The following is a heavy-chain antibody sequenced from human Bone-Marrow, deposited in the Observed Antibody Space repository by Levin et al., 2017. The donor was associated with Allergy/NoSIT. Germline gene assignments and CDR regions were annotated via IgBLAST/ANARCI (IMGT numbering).Heavy chain of an antibody. D-gene: IGHD2-15*01. V-gene: IGHV3-43*01. Sequence: PGGSLRLSCEASGFKFDDYIMHWVRQAPGKGLEWVSLISWDGGDTSYADSVRGRFTISRDNSKNSLYLQMNSLRTEDTAFYYCAKHIRGSSDSWGQGTLVTVSS. CDR3: AKHIRGSSDS. CDR2: ISWDGGDT. J-gene: IGHJ4*02. CDR1: GFKFDDYI.